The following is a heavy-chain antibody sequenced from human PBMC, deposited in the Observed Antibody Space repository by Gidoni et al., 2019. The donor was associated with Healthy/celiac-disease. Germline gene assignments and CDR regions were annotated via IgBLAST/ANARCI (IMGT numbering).Heavy chain of an antibody. D-gene: IGHD5-18*01. V-gene: IGHV3-30*18. CDR2: ISYDGSNK. CDR3: AKDAADTAMSYYFDY. CDR1: GFTFSSYG. Sequence: QVQLVESGGGVVQPGRSLRLSCAASGFTFSSYGMHWVRQAPGKGRGWVAVISYDGSNKYYADSVKGRFTISRDDSKNTLYLQMNSLRAEDTAVYYCAKDAADTAMSYYFDYWGQGTLVTVSS. J-gene: IGHJ4*02.